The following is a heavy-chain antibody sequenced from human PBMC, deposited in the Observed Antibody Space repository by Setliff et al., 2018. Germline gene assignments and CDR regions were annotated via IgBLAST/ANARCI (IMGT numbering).Heavy chain of an antibody. CDR1: GYIFTNYW. J-gene: IGHJ3*01. D-gene: IGHD2-2*01. Sequence: PGESLKISCKASGYIFTNYWIGWVRQMPGKGLEWMGVIYPGDSDTRYSPFFQGQVTISADKSINTAYLQWSSLKASDTAIYYCTRHEDRNKCTSSSCYRENDAFDVWGQGAMVTVSS. CDR3: TRHEDRNKCTSSSCYRENDAFDV. V-gene: IGHV5-51*01. CDR2: IYPGDSDT.